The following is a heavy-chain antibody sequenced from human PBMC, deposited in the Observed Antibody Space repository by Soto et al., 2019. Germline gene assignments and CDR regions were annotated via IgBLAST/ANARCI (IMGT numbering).Heavy chain of an antibody. CDR2: ISGYNGDT. J-gene: IGHJ6*02. V-gene: IGHV1-18*01. CDR3: AKNGQPPYYYFGLDV. D-gene: IGHD2-8*01. Sequence: QGQLVQSGGEVKKPGASVKVSCKASGYTFSRYGISWVRQAPGQGLEWMGWISGYNGDTNYAQKFQGRVTMTIDTPKTNAYMELSSLTSDDTAVYYCAKNGQPPYYYFGLDVWGQGTTVTVSS. CDR1: GYTFSRYG.